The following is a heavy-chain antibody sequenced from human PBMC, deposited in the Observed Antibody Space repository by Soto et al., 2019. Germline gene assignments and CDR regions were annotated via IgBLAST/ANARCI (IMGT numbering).Heavy chain of an antibody. CDR3: ARDSSTTNPV. CDR2: MNPNSGNT. J-gene: IGHJ3*01. Sequence: QVQLVQSGAEVRRPGTSVMVSCKTSGYTFTDYDINWVRQATGQGLEWMGWMNPNSGNTGYAQKCQGRSSKTRNTATSTAYMELSSLRSDDTAIYYCARDSSTTNPVWGQGTMVTVSS. CDR1: GYTFTDYD. V-gene: IGHV1-8*01. D-gene: IGHD2-2*01.